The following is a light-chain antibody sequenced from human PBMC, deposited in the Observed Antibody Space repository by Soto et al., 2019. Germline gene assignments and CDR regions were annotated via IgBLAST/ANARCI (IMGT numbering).Light chain of an antibody. V-gene: IGKV3-20*01. Sequence: ENVLTQSPATLSLSPGERATLSCRASQTVGSSFLAWYQQKRGQAPGLLIYGASNRATGIPDRFSGSGSGADFTLTINRLEPEDFAVYYCQQFETFGGGTKVDIK. CDR2: GAS. CDR1: QTVGSSF. CDR3: QQFET. J-gene: IGKJ4*01.